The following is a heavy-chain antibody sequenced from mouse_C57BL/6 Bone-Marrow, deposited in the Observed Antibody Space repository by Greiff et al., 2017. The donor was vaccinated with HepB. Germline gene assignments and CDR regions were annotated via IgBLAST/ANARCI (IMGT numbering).Heavy chain of an antibody. CDR2: INPNNGGT. Sequence: EVKLQESGPELVKPGASVKIPCKASGYTFTDYNMDWVKQSHGKSLEWIGDINPNNGGTIYNQKFKGKATLTVDKSSSTAYMELRSLTSEDTAVYYCARPYYYGSSYGFDYWGQGTTLTVSS. V-gene: IGHV1-18*01. D-gene: IGHD1-1*01. CDR1: GYTFTDYN. J-gene: IGHJ2*01. CDR3: ARPYYYGSSYGFDY.